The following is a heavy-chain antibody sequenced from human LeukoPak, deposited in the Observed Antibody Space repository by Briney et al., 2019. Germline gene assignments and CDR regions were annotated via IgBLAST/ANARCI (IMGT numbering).Heavy chain of an antibody. CDR1: GGSISNYY. CDR3: ARERGLYCGGDCYKYYFDY. D-gene: IGHD2-21*02. Sequence: SETLSLTCTVSGGSISNYYWSWIRQPAGKGLEWIGLIYISGSTNYNPSLKSRVTISVDTSKNQFSLKLSSVTAADTAVYYCARERGLYCGGDCYKYYFDYWGQGTLVTVSS. J-gene: IGHJ4*02. V-gene: IGHV4-4*07. CDR2: IYISGST.